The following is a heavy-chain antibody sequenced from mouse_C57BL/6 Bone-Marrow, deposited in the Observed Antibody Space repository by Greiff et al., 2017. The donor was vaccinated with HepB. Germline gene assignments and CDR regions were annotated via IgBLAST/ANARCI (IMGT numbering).Heavy chain of an antibody. CDR2: INPYNGGT. D-gene: IGHD1-1*01. CDR1: GYTFTDYY. CDR3: ARRGHYYGSSSPFAY. J-gene: IGHJ3*01. Sequence: EVQLQQSGPVLVKPGASVKMSCKASGYTFTDYYMNWVKQSHGKSLEWIGVINPYNGGTSYNQKFKGKATLTVDKSSSTAYMELNSLTSEDSAVYYCARRGHYYGSSSPFAYWGQGTLVTVSA. V-gene: IGHV1-19*01.